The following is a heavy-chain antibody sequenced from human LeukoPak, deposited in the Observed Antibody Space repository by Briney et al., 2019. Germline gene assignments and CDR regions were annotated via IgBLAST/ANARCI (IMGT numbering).Heavy chain of an antibody. J-gene: IGHJ4*02. CDR1: GFTFDDYA. V-gene: IGHV3-23*01. CDR2: ISNSGGTT. D-gene: IGHD1-14*01. CDR3: AKATGYLL. Sequence: GGSLRLSCAASGFTFDDYAMHWVRQAPGKGLEWVSGISNSGGTTYYADSVKGRFTISRDDSENTLYPRMNSLRAEDTAVYYCAKATGYLLWGQGTLVTVSS.